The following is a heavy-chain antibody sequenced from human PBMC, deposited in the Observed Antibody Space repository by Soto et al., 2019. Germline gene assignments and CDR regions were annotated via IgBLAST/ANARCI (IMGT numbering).Heavy chain of an antibody. CDR3: AKLDDGYSGYDYLNWFDP. D-gene: IGHD5-12*01. CDR1: GGSISSYY. CDR2: IYYSGST. J-gene: IGHJ5*02. Sequence: PSETLSLTYSVSGGSISSYYWSWIRQPPGKGLEWIGYIYYSGSTNYNPSLKSRVTISVDTSKNQFSLKLSSVTAADTAVYYCAKLDDGYSGYDYLNWFDPWGQGTLVTVS. V-gene: IGHV4-59*01.